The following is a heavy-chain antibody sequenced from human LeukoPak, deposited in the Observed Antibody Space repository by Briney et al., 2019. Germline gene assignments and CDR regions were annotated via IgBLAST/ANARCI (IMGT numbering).Heavy chain of an antibody. V-gene: IGHV3-7*01. Sequence: GGSLRLSCAASGFTFSSYRMSWVRQAPGKGLEWVANLNQDGSEKYYVDSVKGRFTISRDNAKNSLYLQMNSLRAEDTAVYYCARGRYDFWSGNYYFDYWGQGTLVTVSS. J-gene: IGHJ4*02. CDR3: ARGRYDFWSGNYYFDY. CDR1: GFTFSSYR. D-gene: IGHD3-3*01. CDR2: LNQDGSEK.